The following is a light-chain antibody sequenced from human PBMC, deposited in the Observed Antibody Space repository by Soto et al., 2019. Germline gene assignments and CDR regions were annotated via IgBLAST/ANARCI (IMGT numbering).Light chain of an antibody. V-gene: IGKV3-15*01. CDR1: QSVSSN. Sequence: EIVMTQSPATLSVSPGERATLSCRASQSVSSNLAWYQQKPGQAPRLLMYGASTRATGIPDRFSGSGSGTEFTLTISSPQSEDFAVYYCQQHKNWPPWTFGQGTKVEIK. CDR3: QQHKNWPPWT. CDR2: GAS. J-gene: IGKJ1*01.